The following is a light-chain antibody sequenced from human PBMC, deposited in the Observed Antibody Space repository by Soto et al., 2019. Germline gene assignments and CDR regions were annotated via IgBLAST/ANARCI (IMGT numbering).Light chain of an antibody. J-gene: IGLJ1*01. CDR1: SSDVGGYNY. Sequence: QSALTRSASLSGSPGQSITISCSGTSSDVGGYNYVSWYQLHPGKAPKLLIHEVSERPSGISSRFSGSKSGNTASLTISGLQAEDEADYYCASFVTGSTYVFGSGTKVTVL. CDR3: ASFVTGSTYV. CDR2: EVS. V-gene: IGLV2-14*01.